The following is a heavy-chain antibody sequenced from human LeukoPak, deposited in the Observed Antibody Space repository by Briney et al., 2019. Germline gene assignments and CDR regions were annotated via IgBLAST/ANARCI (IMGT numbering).Heavy chain of an antibody. V-gene: IGHV4-61*01. Sequence: SETLSLTCTVSGGSVSSGSYYWSWIRQPPGKGLEWIGYIYYSGSTNYNPSLKSRVTISVDTSKNQFSLKLSSVTAADTAVYYCARGGSYYYGLGSYSRSLFDYWGQGTLVTVSS. CDR3: ARGGSYYYGLGSYSRSLFDY. D-gene: IGHD3-10*01. CDR1: GGSVSSGSYY. J-gene: IGHJ4*02. CDR2: IYYSGST.